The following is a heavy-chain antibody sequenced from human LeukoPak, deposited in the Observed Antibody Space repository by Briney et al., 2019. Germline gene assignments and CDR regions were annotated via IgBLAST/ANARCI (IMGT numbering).Heavy chain of an antibody. V-gene: IGHV1-8*01. CDR2: MNPNSGNT. CDR3: ARGRGSISWYDY. Sequence: ASVKVSGKASGYTFTSYDINWVRQATGQGLEWMGWMNPNSGNTGYAQKFQGRVTMTRNTSISTAYMELSSLRSEGTAVYYCARGRGSISWYDYWGQGTLVTVSS. CDR1: GYTFTSYD. J-gene: IGHJ4*02. D-gene: IGHD6-13*01.